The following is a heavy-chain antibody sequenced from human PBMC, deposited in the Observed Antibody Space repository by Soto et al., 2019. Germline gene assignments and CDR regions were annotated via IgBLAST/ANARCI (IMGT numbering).Heavy chain of an antibody. CDR1: GYSFTGYA. V-gene: IGHV1-3*01. J-gene: IGHJ4*02. CDR3: ARDNQFLDKLLTSYFDF. D-gene: IGHD1-1*01. CDR2: INGNNGNT. Sequence: QVHLVQSGAEVRKPGASVKVSCKASGYSFTGYAMHWVRRAPGQGLEWMCWINGNNGNTKYSPQFYGRDTFTRDTSANTGYMELRGLKPEDTAVYFCARDNQFLDKLLTSYFDFWGQGTQVTVSS.